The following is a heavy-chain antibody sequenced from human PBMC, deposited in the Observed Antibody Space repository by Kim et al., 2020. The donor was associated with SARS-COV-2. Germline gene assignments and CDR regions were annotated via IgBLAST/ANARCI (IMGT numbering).Heavy chain of an antibody. CDR1: GGSISSSGYY. CDR2: IYYSGRT. J-gene: IGHJ4*02. D-gene: IGHD6-19*01. V-gene: IGHV4-39*07. Sequence: SETLSLTCTVSGGSISSSGYYWGWIRQPPGKGLEWIGSIYYSGRTSYHPSLKSRVTISVDTTKNQFSLSLTSVAAADTAVYYCASGGDRGWYVAALYWGRRTLVTVSS. CDR3: ASGGDRGWYVAALY.